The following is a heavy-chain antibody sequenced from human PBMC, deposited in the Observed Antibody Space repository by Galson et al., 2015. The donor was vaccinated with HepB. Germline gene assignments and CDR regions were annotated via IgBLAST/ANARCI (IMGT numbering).Heavy chain of an antibody. Sequence: SLRLSCAAPGFIFSNFGMHWVRQAPGKGLEWVAVISYDGRYQYYADSVTGRFTISRDNSKSTLYLQMDSLRVEDTAVYFCAQGSLTTVPPLDYWGQGTLVTVSS. J-gene: IGHJ4*02. D-gene: IGHD4-17*01. CDR2: ISYDGRYQ. V-gene: IGHV3-30*18. CDR3: AQGSLTTVPPLDY. CDR1: GFIFSNFG.